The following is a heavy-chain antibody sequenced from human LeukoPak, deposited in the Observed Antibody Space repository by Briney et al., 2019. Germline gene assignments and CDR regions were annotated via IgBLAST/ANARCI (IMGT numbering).Heavy chain of an antibody. CDR1: GFAFRNYW. V-gene: IGHV3-7*01. D-gene: IGHD6-19*01. J-gene: IGHJ6*02. CDR3: ARDSAVATYYGVDV. Sequence: PGGSLRLSCGASGFAFRNYWMSWVRQAPGKGLEWVANIQQDGSEKNYIDSVQGRFTISRDSAKTSLYLQMNSLRAEDTAVYYCARDSAVATYYGVDVWGQGTTVTVSS. CDR2: IQQDGSEK.